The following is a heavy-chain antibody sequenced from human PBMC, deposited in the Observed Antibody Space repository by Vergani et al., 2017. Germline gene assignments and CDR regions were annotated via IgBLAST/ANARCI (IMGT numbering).Heavy chain of an antibody. J-gene: IGHJ6*02. Sequence: QVQLVQSGAEVKKPGASVKVSCKASGYTFTGYYMHWVRQAPGQGLEWMGWINPNSGGTNYAQKFQGRVTMTRDTSISTAYMELSRRRSDDTAVDYCARDQDLLPSSSPPMVVVITYGMDVWGQGTTVTVSS. V-gene: IGHV1-2*02. CDR3: ARDQDLLPSSSPPMVVVITYGMDV. CDR1: GYTFTGYY. CDR2: INPNSGGT. D-gene: IGHD3-22*01.